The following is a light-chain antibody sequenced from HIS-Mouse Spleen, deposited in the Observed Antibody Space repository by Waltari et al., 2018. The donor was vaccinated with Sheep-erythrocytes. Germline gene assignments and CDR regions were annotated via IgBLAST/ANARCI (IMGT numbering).Light chain of an antibody. CDR3: CSYAGSSTPWV. CDR2: EGS. J-gene: IGLJ3*02. Sequence: QSALTQPASVSGPPGQSLTISCTGTSSDVGSYNLVSWYQQHPGKAPNLMIYEGSKRPSGVSNRFSGSKSGNTASLTISGLQAEDEADYYCCSYAGSSTPWVFGGGTKLTVL. V-gene: IGLV2-23*01. CDR1: SSDVGSYNL.